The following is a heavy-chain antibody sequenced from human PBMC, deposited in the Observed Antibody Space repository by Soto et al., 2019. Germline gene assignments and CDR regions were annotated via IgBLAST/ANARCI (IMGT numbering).Heavy chain of an antibody. Sequence: PSETLSLTCAVSSGSFSGYYWSWIRQSPGKGLEWIGEINHRGDTTYNPSLTSRVTISLDSSKQQFSLILSSVTAADAAIYYCATYEYRTSLYGIDVWGQGAAVTVSS. CDR1: SGSFSGYY. J-gene: IGHJ6*02. V-gene: IGHV4-34*01. D-gene: IGHD5-12*01. CDR3: ATYEYRTSLYGIDV. CDR2: INHRGDT.